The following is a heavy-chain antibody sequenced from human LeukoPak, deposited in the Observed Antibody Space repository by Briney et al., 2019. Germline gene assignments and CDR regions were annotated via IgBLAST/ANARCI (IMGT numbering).Heavy chain of an antibody. J-gene: IGHJ4*02. CDR2: INPGGGTT. D-gene: IGHD5-12*01. CDR3: ARLCYGGYGNDY. Sequence: ASVKVSCKASGYTFITYYIHWVRQAPGQGLEWMGLINPGGGTTIYSQKFQDRVTVTRDTSTSAVYMELSSLTSEDTAVYYCARLCYGGYGNDYWGQGTLVTVSS. CDR1: GYTFITYY. V-gene: IGHV1-46*01.